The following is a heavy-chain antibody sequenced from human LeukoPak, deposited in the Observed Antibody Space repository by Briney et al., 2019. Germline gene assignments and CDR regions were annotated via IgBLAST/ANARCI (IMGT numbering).Heavy chain of an antibody. CDR2: INHSGST. J-gene: IGHJ4*02. CDR3: ARDRYDSSGYYGLDY. Sequence: PSETLSLTCAVYGGSFSGYYWSWIRQPPGKGLEWIGEINHSGSTNYNPSLKSRVTISVDTSENQFSLKLSSVTAADTAVYYCARDRYDSSGYYGLDYWGQGTLVTVSS. CDR1: GGSFSGYY. V-gene: IGHV4-34*01. D-gene: IGHD3-22*01.